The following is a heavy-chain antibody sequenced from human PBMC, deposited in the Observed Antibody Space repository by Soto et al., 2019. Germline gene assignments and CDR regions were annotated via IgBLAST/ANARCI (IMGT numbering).Heavy chain of an antibody. J-gene: IGHJ6*02. CDR3: AKEGKTERAVADPVGDYYGMDV. Sequence: GGSLRLSCAASGFTFSSYLMSWVRQAPGKGLEWVANIKQDGIEKYYVDSVKGRFTISRDNAKNSLYLQMNSLRAEDTAVYYCAKEGKTERAVADPVGDYYGMDVWGPGTTLTV. CDR2: IKQDGIEK. D-gene: IGHD6-19*01. CDR1: GFTFSSYL. V-gene: IGHV3-7*03.